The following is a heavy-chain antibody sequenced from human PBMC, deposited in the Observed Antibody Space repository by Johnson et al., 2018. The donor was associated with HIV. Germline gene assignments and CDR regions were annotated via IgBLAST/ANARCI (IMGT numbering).Heavy chain of an antibody. CDR2: ISYDESNK. Sequence: QVQLVESGGGVVQPGRSLRLSCTASRFTFSNYAMHWVRQAPGKGLEWVALISYDESNKYYADSVKGRFTISRDNSKNTLYLQMNSLRAEDTAVYYCARDDAFDIWGQGTMVTVSS. J-gene: IGHJ3*02. CDR3: ARDDAFDI. CDR1: RFTFSNYA. V-gene: IGHV3-30*04.